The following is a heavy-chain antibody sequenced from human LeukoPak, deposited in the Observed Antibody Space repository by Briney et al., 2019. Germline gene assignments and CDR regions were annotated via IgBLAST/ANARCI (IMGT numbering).Heavy chain of an antibody. D-gene: IGHD6-13*01. CDR3: AAGTAADF. J-gene: IGHJ4*02. CDR2: ISSSSSYT. V-gene: IGHV3-11*03. Sequence: NPGGSLRLSCVVSGIPFSDYYMNWIRQAPGKWLEWISYISSSSSYTDYADSVKGRFTISRDNAKSALYLQMNSLRLEDTAVYYCAAGTAADFWGQGTLVTVSS. CDR1: GIPFSDYY.